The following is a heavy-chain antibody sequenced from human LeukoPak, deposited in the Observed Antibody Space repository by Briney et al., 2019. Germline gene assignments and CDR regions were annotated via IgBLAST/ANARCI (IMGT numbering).Heavy chain of an antibody. J-gene: IGHJ3*02. Sequence: SQSLSLTCAISGDSVSSNSAAWNWIRQSPSRGLEWLGRTYYRSKWYNDYAVSVKSRITINPDTSKNQFSLQLNSVTPEDTAVYYCARAPGDSSGYYLDAFDIWGQGTMVTVSS. V-gene: IGHV6-1*01. CDR3: ARAPGDSSGYYLDAFDI. D-gene: IGHD3-22*01. CDR1: GDSVSSNSAA. CDR2: TYYRSKWYN.